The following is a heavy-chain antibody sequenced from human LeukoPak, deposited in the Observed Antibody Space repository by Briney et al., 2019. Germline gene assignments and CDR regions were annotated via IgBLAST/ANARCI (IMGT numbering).Heavy chain of an antibody. J-gene: IGHJ6*02. CDR3: ARDSGGYYYYGMDV. D-gene: IGHD3-10*01. CDR1: GGSISSYY. Sequence: SSETLSLTCTVSGGSISSYYWSWIRQPAGKGLEWIGRIYTSGSTNYNPTLKSRVAMSVDTSKNQFSLKLSSVTAADTAVYYCARDSGGYYYYGMDVWGQGTTVTVSS. CDR2: IYTSGST. V-gene: IGHV4-4*07.